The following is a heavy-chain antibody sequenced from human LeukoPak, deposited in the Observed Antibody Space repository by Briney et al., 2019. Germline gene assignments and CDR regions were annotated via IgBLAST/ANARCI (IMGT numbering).Heavy chain of an antibody. V-gene: IGHV4-4*02. Sequence: SETLSLTCAVSGGSISSSNWWSWVRPPPGKGLEWIGEIYHSGSTNYNPSLKSRVTISVDKSKNQFSLKLSSVTAADTAVYYCASSPSAIYGSGSYHDYWGQGTLVTVSS. CDR2: IYHSGST. D-gene: IGHD3-10*01. CDR1: GGSISSSNW. J-gene: IGHJ4*02. CDR3: ASSPSAIYGSGSYHDY.